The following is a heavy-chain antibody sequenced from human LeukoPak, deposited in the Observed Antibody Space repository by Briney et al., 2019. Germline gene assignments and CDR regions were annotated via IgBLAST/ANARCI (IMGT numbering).Heavy chain of an antibody. V-gene: IGHV3-23*01. CDR3: AHQVPPNDEYFDH. CDR1: GFTFSSYS. Sequence: PGGSLRLSCVASGFTFSSYSMHWVCQAPGEGLEWLSGISNNGRATDYADSIKGRFTISRDNSKNTVFLQMNSLRAEDTAEYFCAHQVPPNDEYFDHWGQGTLVTVSS. CDR2: ISNNGRAT. J-gene: IGHJ1*01.